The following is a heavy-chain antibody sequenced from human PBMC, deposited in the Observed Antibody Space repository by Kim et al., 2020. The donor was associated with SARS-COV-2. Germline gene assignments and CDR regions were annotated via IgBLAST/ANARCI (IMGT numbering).Heavy chain of an antibody. D-gene: IGHD3-3*01. J-gene: IGHJ4*02. CDR3: ARGGVVITKGFDY. V-gene: IGHV4-4*02. CDR1: GGSISSSNW. Sequence: SETLSLTCAVSGGSISSSNWWSWVRQPPGKGLEWIGEIYHSGSTNYNPSLKSRVTISVDKSKNQFSLKLSSVTAADTAVYYCARGGVVITKGFDYWGQGTRVTVSS. CDR2: IYHSGST.